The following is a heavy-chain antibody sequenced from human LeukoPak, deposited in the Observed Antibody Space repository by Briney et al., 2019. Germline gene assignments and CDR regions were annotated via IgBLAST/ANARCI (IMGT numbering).Heavy chain of an antibody. CDR3: TRGVQLERRYYNWFDP. CDR2: INPSRGST. J-gene: IGHJ5*02. D-gene: IGHD1-1*01. CDR1: GYTFTNYY. Sequence: ASVKVSCKASGYTFTNYYTHWVRQAPGQGLEWMGMINPSRGSTSYAQKFQGGLTMTRDTSTSTVYMELSSLRSEDTAVYYCTRGVQLERRYYNWFDPWGQGTLVTVSS. V-gene: IGHV1-46*01.